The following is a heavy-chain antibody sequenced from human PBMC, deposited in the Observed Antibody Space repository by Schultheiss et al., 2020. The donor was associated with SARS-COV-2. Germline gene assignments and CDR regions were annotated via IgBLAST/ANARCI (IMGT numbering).Heavy chain of an antibody. CDR1: GGTFNNHG. V-gene: IGHV1-3*01. J-gene: IGHJ4*02. Sequence: ASVKVSCKASGGTFNNHGIAWVRQAPGQGLEWMGWINAGNGNTKYSQKFQGRVTITRDTSASTAYMDLSSLRSEDTAVYYCARDSIAARSRMYWGQGTLVTVSS. CDR2: INAGNGNT. D-gene: IGHD6-6*01. CDR3: ARDSIAARSRMY.